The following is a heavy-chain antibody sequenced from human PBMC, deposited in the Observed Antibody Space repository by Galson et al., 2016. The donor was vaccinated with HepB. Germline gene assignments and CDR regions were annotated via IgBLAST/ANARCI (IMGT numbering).Heavy chain of an antibody. J-gene: IGHJ2*01. CDR3: ATQYCSGGSCYSAAPGYWYFDL. D-gene: IGHD2-15*01. V-gene: IGHV3-53*01. CDR2: IYSGGSI. Sequence: SLRLSCAASGFAVSNNYMSRVRQAPGKGLEGVSVIYSGGSIQYADSVKGRFTISRDNSKNTLYLQMNSLRDEDTAVYYCATQYCSGGSCYSAAPGYWYFDLWGRGTLVTVSS. CDR1: GFAVSNNY.